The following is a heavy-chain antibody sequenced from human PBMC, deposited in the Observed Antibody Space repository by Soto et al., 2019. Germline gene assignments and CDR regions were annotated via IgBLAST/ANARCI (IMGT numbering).Heavy chain of an antibody. V-gene: IGHV4-4*02. D-gene: IGHD3-10*01. Sequence: QVQLQESGPGLVKPSGTLSLTCAVSRGSISSSNWWSWVRQPPGKGLEWHGEIYHRGSTNYKPSLKRRVTRSVDKSKNQFSLKLSSVTAADTAVYYCASRSGSYWFDPWGQGTLVTVSA. CDR1: RGSISSSNW. CDR3: ASRSGSYWFDP. CDR2: IYHRGST. J-gene: IGHJ5*02.